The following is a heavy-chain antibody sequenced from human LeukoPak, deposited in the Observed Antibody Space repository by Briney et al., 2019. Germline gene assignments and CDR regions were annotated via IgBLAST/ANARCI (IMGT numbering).Heavy chain of an antibody. D-gene: IGHD1-26*01. CDR2: IYYSGST. V-gene: IGHV4-39*01. Sequence: SETLSLTCTVSGGSISSSSYYWGWIRQPPGKGLEWIGSIYYSGSTYYNPSLQSRVTISVDTSKNQFSLKLSSVTAADPAVYYCARLGAIRYYYYGMDVWGQGTTVTVSS. J-gene: IGHJ6*02. CDR1: GGSISSSSYY. CDR3: ARLGAIRYYYYGMDV.